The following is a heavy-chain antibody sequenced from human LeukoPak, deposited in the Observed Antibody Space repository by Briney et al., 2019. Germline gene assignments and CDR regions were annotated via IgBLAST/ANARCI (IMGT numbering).Heavy chain of an antibody. CDR2: IWYGGSNK. V-gene: IGHV3-33*01. CDR1: GFTFSSYG. CDR3: ARDRRGGGGSYFDY. J-gene: IGHJ4*02. D-gene: IGHD1-26*01. Sequence: GGSLRLSCAASGFTFSSYGMHWVRQAPGKGLEWVADIWYGGSNKYYADSVKGRFTISRDNSKNTLYLQMNSLRAEDTAVYYCARDRRGGGGSYFDYWGQGTLVTVSS.